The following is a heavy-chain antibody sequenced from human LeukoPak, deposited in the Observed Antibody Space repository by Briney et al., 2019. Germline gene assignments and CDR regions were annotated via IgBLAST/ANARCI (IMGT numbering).Heavy chain of an antibody. CDR1: GFTFSSYS. CDR2: ISSSSSYI. D-gene: IGHD3-10*01. Sequence: GGSLRLSCAASGFTFSSYSMNWVRQAPGKGLEWVSSISSSSSYIYYADSVKGRFTVSRDNAKNSLYLQMNSLRAEDTAVYYCARQGRGYYFDYWGQGTLVTVSS. CDR3: ARQGRGYYFDY. J-gene: IGHJ4*02. V-gene: IGHV3-21*01.